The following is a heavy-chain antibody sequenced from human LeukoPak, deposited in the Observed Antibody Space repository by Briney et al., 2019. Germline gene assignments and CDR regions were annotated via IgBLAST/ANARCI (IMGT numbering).Heavy chain of an antibody. CDR3: AKKAQYNGNYPLDY. CDR2: ISASGGRT. V-gene: IGHV3-23*01. J-gene: IGHJ4*02. Sequence: GGSLKLSCAASGFIFSSHGMSWVRQAPGKGLEWVSAISASGGRTNNADSVKGRSTISRDNSKNTLYLQMNSLRAEDTALYFCAKKAQYNGNYPLDYWGQGTLVTVSS. CDR1: GFIFSSHG. D-gene: IGHD1-26*01.